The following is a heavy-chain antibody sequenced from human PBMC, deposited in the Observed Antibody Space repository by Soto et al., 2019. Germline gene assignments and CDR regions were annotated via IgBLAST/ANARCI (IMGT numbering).Heavy chain of an antibody. CDR1: GGSISSSNW. Sequence: QVQLQESGPGLVKPSGTLSLTCAVSGGSISSSNWWSWVRQPPGKGLEWIGEIYHSGSTNYNPSLKRRVTISVDKSKNQFSLKLSSVTDADTAVYYCARVGYCTNGVCFDYFDYWGQGTLVTVSS. V-gene: IGHV4-4*02. D-gene: IGHD2-8*01. CDR3: ARVGYCTNGVCFDYFDY. CDR2: IYHSGST. J-gene: IGHJ4*02.